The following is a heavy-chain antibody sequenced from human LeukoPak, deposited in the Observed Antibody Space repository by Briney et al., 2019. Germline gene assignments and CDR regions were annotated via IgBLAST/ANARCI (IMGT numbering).Heavy chain of an antibody. V-gene: IGHV2-5*01. CDR1: GGSISSYYW. CDR3: AHSADYGDYVDPFDY. D-gene: IGHD4-17*01. Sequence: TLSLTCTVSGGSISSYYWSWIRQPPGKALEWLALIYWNDDKRYSPSLKSRLTITKDTSKNQVVLTMTNMDPVDTATYYCAHSADYGDYVDPFDYWGQGTLVTVSS. J-gene: IGHJ4*02. CDR2: IYWNDDK.